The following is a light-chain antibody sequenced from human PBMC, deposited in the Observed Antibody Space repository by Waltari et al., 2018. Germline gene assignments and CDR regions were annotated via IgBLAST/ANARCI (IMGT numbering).Light chain of an antibody. CDR2: DVS. V-gene: IGLV2-11*01. J-gene: IGLJ2*01. CDR1: SSDVGCYNY. CDR3: CSYAGSYTVV. Sequence: QSALTQPRSVSGSPGQSVTISCTGTSSDVGCYNYFSWYQQHPGKAPKLMIYDVSKRPSGVPDRFSGSKSGNTASLTISGLQAEDEADYYCCSYAGSYTVVFGGGTKLTVL.